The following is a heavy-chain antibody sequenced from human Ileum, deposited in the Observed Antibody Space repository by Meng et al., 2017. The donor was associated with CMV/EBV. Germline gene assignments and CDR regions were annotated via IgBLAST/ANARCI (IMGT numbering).Heavy chain of an antibody. J-gene: IGHJ6*02. Sequence: GESLKISCAASGFTFSSFVMTWVRQAPGKGLEWVSGITGSGSSKYYADSVMGRFTISRDNSKNTLYLQMNSLRAEDTAVYYCARVGPFRGGMDVWGQGTTVTVSS. CDR2: ITGSGSSK. CDR1: GFTFSSFV. CDR3: ARVGPFRGGMDV. V-gene: IGHV3-23*01.